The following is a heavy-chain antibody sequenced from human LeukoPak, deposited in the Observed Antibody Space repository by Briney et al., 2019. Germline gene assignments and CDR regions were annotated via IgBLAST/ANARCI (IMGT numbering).Heavy chain of an antibody. CDR1: GGSISSSTYS. J-gene: IGHJ3*02. D-gene: IGHD3-10*01. CDR2: IYYSGTT. V-gene: IGHV4-30-4*07. CDR3: ARDGTYYYAFDI. Sequence: SETLSLTCAVSGGSISSSTYSWSWIRQPPGKGLEWIGYIYYSGTTYCNPSLKSRVTISVDTSKNQFSLKLSSVTAADTAVYYCARDGTYYYAFDIWGQGTMVTVSS.